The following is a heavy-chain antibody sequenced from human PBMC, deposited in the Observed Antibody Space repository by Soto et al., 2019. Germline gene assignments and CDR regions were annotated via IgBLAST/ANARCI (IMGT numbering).Heavy chain of an antibody. CDR3: ARGWGSTKVDY. CDR2: TSNSGST. V-gene: IGHV4-31*03. Sequence: QVQLQESGPGLVKPSQTLSLTCTVSGGYITSSGYYWSWIRQHPGEGLEWIGFTSNSGSTSYNPSLKSRITISVDTSSNQCALNLKSFTAADTAVYYGARGWGSTKVDYWGQGTLVTVSP. J-gene: IGHJ4*02. CDR1: GGYITSSGYY. D-gene: IGHD3-16*01.